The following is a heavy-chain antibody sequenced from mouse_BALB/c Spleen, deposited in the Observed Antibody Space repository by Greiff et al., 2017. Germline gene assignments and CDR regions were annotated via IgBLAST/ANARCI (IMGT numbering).Heavy chain of an antibody. CDR1: GFTFSSFG. D-gene: IGHD2-4*01. V-gene: IGHV5-17*02. CDR2: ISSGSSTI. CDR3: ARSKRITIDY. Sequence: EVMLVESGGGLVQPGGSRKLSCAASGFTFSSFGMHWVRQAPEKGLEWVAYISSGSSTIYYADTVKGRFTISRDNPKNTLFLQMTSLRSEDTAMYYCARSKRITIDYWGQGTTLTVSS. J-gene: IGHJ2*01.